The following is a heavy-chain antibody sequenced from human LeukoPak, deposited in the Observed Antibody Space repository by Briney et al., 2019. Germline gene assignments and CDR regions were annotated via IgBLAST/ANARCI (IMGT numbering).Heavy chain of an antibody. Sequence: ASVKVSCKASGYTFTSYGISWVRQAPGQGLEWMGWSSAYNGNTKYAQKLQGRVTMTTDTSTSTAYMELRSLRSDDTAVYYCARDRRVVVPAAMGYWGQGTLVTVSS. CDR1: GYTFTSYG. V-gene: IGHV1-18*01. CDR2: SSAYNGNT. CDR3: ARDRRVVVPAAMGY. J-gene: IGHJ4*02. D-gene: IGHD2-2*01.